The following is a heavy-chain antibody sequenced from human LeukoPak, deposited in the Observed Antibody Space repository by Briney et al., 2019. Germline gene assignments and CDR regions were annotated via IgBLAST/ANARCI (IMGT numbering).Heavy chain of an antibody. CDR1: GGSISSGGYS. Sequence: SETLSLTCAVSGGSISSGGYSWSWIRQPPGKGLEWIGYIYHSGSTYYNPSLKSRVTISVDRSKNQFSLKLSSVTAADTAVYYCARATGGVPAAIGAFDIWGQETMVTVSS. CDR3: ARATGGVPAAIGAFDI. J-gene: IGHJ3*02. V-gene: IGHV4-30-2*01. CDR2: IYHSGST. D-gene: IGHD2-2*01.